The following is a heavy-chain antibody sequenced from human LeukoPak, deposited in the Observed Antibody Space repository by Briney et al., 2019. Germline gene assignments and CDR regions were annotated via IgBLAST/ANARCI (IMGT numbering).Heavy chain of an antibody. CDR1: GFTFSAYA. V-gene: IGHV3-23*01. CDR2: IRGGGTSE. D-gene: IGHD4-17*01. Sequence: GGSLRLSCTASGFTFSAYAMMWVRQAPGKGPEWVSAIRGGGTSEFYADSVKGRFRISRDNSKDTLFLQMNSLRAEHTAVYYCARDPNGDYIGAFDMWGPGTMVTVSS. CDR3: ARDPNGDYIGAFDM. J-gene: IGHJ3*02.